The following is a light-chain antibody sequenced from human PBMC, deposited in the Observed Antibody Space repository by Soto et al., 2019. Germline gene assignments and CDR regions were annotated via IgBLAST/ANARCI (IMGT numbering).Light chain of an antibody. CDR2: YVT. V-gene: IGLV2-11*01. Sequence: QSALTQPRSVSGSPGQSVTISCTGTSSDLVSWYQHYPGKAPKLILYYVTNRPSGVPDRFSGSKSGNTASLTISGLQADDEADYYCCSSPGTYTWLFGGGTKLTVL. J-gene: IGLJ2*01. CDR1: SSDL. CDR3: CSSPGTYTWL.